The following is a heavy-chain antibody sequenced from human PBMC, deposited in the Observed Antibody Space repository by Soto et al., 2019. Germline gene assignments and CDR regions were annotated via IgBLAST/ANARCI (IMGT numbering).Heavy chain of an antibody. J-gene: IGHJ4*02. V-gene: IGHV5-51*01. CDR1: GYSFTSYW. D-gene: IGHD3-10*01. Sequence: GESLKISCKGSGYSFTSYWIGWVRQMPGKGLEWMGIIYPGDSDTRYSPSFQGQVTISADKSMTTAYLQWSSLKASDTAMYYCERSMVRGPPPFDYWGQGTLVTVSS. CDR3: ERSMVRGPPPFDY. CDR2: IYPGDSDT.